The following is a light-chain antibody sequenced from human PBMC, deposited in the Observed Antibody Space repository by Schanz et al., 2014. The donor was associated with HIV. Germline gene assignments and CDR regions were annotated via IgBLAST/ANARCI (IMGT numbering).Light chain of an antibody. J-gene: IGLJ2*01. CDR2: DVS. CDR1: SSDVGDYNY. Sequence: QSALTQPPSASGSPGQSVTISCTGTSSDVGDYNYVSWYQQHPGKAPKLMIYDVSNRPSGVSSRFSGSKAGNTASLTISRLQAADEADYYCSTFSGNATLFGGGTKLTVL. V-gene: IGLV2-14*03. CDR3: STFSGNATL.